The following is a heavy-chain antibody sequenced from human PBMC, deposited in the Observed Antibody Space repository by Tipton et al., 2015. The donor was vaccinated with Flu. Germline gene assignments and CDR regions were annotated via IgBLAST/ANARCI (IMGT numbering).Heavy chain of an antibody. CDR3: ARNGHDCTNN. J-gene: IGHJ4*02. V-gene: IGHV4-38-2*02. D-gene: IGHD4-11*01. CDR2: IYHSGSA. Sequence: TLSLTCIVSGYSISSGFYWGWIRQPPGKGLEWIGTIYHSGSAYYNPSIQSRVTISVDTSKNKFSLKLSSVTAADTAVYYCARNGHDCTNNWGQGTLVAVSS. CDR1: GYSISSGFY.